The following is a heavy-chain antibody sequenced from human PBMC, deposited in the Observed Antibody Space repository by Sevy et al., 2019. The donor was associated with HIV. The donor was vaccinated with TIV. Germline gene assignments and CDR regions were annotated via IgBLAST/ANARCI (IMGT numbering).Heavy chain of an antibody. V-gene: IGHV1-8*03. Sequence: ASVKVSCKVSGYTFTCYDINWVRQATGQGLEWMGWMNPNSGNRGYAQKFQGRVTITRNTSISTAYMELSSLRSEDTAVYYCARRYCSSTSCHFDYWGQGTLVTVSS. CDR3: ARRYCSSTSCHFDY. D-gene: IGHD2-2*01. J-gene: IGHJ4*02. CDR1: GYTFTCYD. CDR2: MNPNSGNR.